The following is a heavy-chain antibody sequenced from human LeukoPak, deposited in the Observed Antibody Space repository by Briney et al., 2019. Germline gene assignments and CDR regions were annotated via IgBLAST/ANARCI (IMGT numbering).Heavy chain of an antibody. V-gene: IGHV3-15*01. Sequence: GGSLRLSCAASGFTFSSYWMSWLRRAPGKGLEWVGRIKSNIDGGVVDYGAPVKGRFTISRDDSNDSLYLHMSSLRTDDTAVYASGRGWGQGTLVTVSS. CDR3: GRG. CDR1: GFTFSSYW. J-gene: IGHJ4*02. CDR2: IKSNIDGGVV. D-gene: IGHD3-10*01.